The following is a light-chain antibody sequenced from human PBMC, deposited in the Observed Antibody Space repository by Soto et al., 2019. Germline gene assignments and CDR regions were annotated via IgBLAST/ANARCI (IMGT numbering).Light chain of an antibody. Sequence: DIQLTQSPSFLSESVGDRVTITCRASQGISSYLAWYQQKPGKAHKLLMYAASTLQSGVPSRFSGSGSGTEFNLTISSLQPEDFATYYCQQLNSYPRTFGPGTKVDIK. CDR2: AAS. CDR1: QGISSY. V-gene: IGKV1-9*01. J-gene: IGKJ3*01. CDR3: QQLNSYPRT.